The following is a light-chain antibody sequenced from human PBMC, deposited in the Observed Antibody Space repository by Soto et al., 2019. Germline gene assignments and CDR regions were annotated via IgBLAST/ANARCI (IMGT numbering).Light chain of an antibody. J-gene: IGLJ2*01. CDR3: AAWDDSLSEVL. Sequence: QSVLTQPPSASGTPGQTVTISCSGSSSNIGTNYVYWYQQLPGTAPKLLIYKSNQRPSGVPDRFSGSKSGNSASLAISGLRSEDEGDFYCAAWDDSLSEVLFGGGTKVTVL. V-gene: IGLV1-47*01. CDR1: SSNIGTNY. CDR2: KSN.